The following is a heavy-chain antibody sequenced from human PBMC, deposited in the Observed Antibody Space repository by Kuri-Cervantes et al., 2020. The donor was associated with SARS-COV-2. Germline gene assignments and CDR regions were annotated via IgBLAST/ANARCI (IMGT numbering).Heavy chain of an antibody. CDR2: ISWNSGSI. J-gene: IGHJ3*02. CDR3: AKGIAAAGVGAFDI. CDR1: SDSITSYY. Sequence: LSLTCTVSSDSITSYYWSWIRQPPGKGLEWVSGISWNSGSIGYADSVKGRFTISRDNAKNSLYLQMNSLRAEDMALYYCAKGIAAAGVGAFDIWGQGTMVTVSS. D-gene: IGHD6-13*01. V-gene: IGHV3-9*03.